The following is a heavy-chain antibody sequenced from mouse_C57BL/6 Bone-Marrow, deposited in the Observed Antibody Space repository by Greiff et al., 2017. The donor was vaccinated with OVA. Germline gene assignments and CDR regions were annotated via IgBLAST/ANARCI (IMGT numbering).Heavy chain of an antibody. Sequence: EVKLMESGGDLVKPGGSLKLSCAASGFTFSSYGMSWVRQTPDKRLEWVATISSGGSYTYYPDSVKGRFTISRDNAKNTLYLQMSSLKSEDTAMYYGARRRSNYYYYAMDYWGQGTSVTVSS. J-gene: IGHJ4*01. D-gene: IGHD2-5*01. CDR1: GFTFSSYG. V-gene: IGHV5-6*02. CDR3: ARRRSNYYYYAMDY. CDR2: ISSGGSYT.